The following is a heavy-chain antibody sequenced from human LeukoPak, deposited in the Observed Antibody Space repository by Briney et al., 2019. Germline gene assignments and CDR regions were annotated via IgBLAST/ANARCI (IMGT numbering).Heavy chain of an antibody. D-gene: IGHD6-19*01. CDR2: ISGSGGST. V-gene: IGHV3-23*01. CDR3: ATQSGGWSSSFDY. CDR1: GFTFSSYA. Sequence: GGSLRLSCAASGFTFSSYAMSWVRQAPGKGLEWVSAISGSGGSTYYADSVKGRFTISRDNSKNTLFLQLNSLRAEDTAVYYCATQSGGWSSSFDYWGRGTLVAVSS. J-gene: IGHJ4*02.